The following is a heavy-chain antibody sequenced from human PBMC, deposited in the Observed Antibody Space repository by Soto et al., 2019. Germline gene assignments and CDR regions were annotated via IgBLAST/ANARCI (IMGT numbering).Heavy chain of an antibody. CDR1: GGSISSSSYY. J-gene: IGHJ4*02. D-gene: IGHD2-15*01. Sequence: SETLSLTCTVSGGSISSSSYYWGWIRQPPGKGLEWIGSIYYSGSTYYNPSLKSRVTISVDTSKNQFSLKLSSVTAADTAVYYCARPDCSGGSCYSGAFDYWGQGTLVTVSS. CDR2: IYYSGST. CDR3: ARPDCSGGSCYSGAFDY. V-gene: IGHV4-39*01.